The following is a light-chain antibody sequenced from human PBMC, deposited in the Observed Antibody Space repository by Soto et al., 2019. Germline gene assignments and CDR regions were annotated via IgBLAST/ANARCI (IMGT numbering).Light chain of an antibody. Sequence: QSALTQPASLSGSPGQSITISCTETSSNIGAYDYVSWFQQHPGKAPKLMISEVNNRPSGVSNRFSGSKSGNTAYLTISGLQVEDEAVYFCFSFTSTCTHVFGTGTE. J-gene: IGLJ1*01. CDR2: EVN. V-gene: IGLV2-14*01. CDR1: SSNIGAYDY. CDR3: FSFTSTCTHV.